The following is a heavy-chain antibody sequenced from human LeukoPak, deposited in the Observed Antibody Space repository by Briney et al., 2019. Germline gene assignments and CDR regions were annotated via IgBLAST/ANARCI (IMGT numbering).Heavy chain of an antibody. D-gene: IGHD2-15*01. CDR3: TRDHCRGDNCPSFDY. V-gene: IGHV1-18*04. CDR1: GYTFTSFG. J-gene: IGHJ4*02. Sequence: ASVRVSCNPSGYTFTSFGISWVRQAPGQGLEWMGWIGAYNGDTNYAQKFQGRVTMTTDTSTSTAYMDLRSLRSDGTAVYYCTRDHCRGDNCPSFDYWGQGTLVTVSS. CDR2: IGAYNGDT.